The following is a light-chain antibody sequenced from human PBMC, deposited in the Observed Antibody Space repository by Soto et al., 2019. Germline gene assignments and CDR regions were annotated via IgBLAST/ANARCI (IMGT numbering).Light chain of an antibody. CDR2: EVT. CDR1: SSDVGGYNY. Sequence: QSALTQPASVSGSPGQSITISCTGTSSDVGGYNYVSWYQQHPGKAPKLMIYEVTNRPSGVSNRFSGSKSGNTASLTISGLQAEDEADYYCGSYASSTTPVIFGGGTKLTVL. J-gene: IGLJ2*01. CDR3: GSYASSTTPVI. V-gene: IGLV2-14*01.